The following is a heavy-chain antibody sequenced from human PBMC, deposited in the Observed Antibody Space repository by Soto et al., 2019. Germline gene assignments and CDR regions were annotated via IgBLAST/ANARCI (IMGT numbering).Heavy chain of an antibody. CDR2: IYNSGST. D-gene: IGHD6-19*01. CDR3: ARNLYSSGWYFDY. V-gene: IGHV4-59*08. Sequence: SETLSLTCTVSGGSISSYYWSWIRRPPGMGLEWIGYIYNSGSTHSNPSLQSRVTISVDTSKNQFSLKLSSVTAADTAVYYCARNLYSSGWYFDYWGQGTLVTVSS. CDR1: GGSISSYY. J-gene: IGHJ4*02.